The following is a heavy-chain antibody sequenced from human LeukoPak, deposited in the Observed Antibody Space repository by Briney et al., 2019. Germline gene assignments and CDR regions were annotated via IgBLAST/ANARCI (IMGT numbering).Heavy chain of an antibody. Sequence: GGSLRLSCAASGFTFSIYAMHWVRQAPGKGLEWVAVISYDGSNKYYADSVKGRFTISRDNSKNTLYLQMNSLRAEDTAVYYCAREDYDFWSGYYWGEFDYWGQGTLVTVSS. CDR3: AREDYDFWSGYYWGEFDY. V-gene: IGHV3-30-3*01. CDR1: GFTFSIYA. J-gene: IGHJ4*02. CDR2: ISYDGSNK. D-gene: IGHD3-3*01.